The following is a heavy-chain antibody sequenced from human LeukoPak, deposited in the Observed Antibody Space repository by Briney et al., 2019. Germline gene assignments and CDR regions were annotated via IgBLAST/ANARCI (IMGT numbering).Heavy chain of an antibody. V-gene: IGHV3-33*08. CDR1: GFTFSTYG. CDR3: ARERGRVGYCSGGSCYVDY. D-gene: IGHD2-15*01. J-gene: IGHJ4*02. Sequence: GGSLRLSCAASGFTFSTYGMHWGRQAPGKGLEWVAVIWYDGSNKYYADSVKGRFTISRDNSKNTLYLQMNSLRAEDTAVYYCARERGRVGYCSGGSCYVDYWGQGTLVTVSS. CDR2: IWYDGSNK.